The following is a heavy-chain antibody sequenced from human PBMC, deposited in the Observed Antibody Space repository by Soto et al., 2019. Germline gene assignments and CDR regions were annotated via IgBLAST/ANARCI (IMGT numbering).Heavy chain of an antibody. Sequence: SVKVSCKASGGTFSSYAISWVRQAPGQGLEWMGGIIPIFGTATYAQKFQGRVTITADKSTSTAYMDLSSRRSEDTAVYYCARAITMIVGKKAYYFDYWGQGTLVTVSS. CDR1: GGTFSSYA. D-gene: IGHD3-22*01. V-gene: IGHV1-69*06. CDR2: IIPIFGTA. J-gene: IGHJ4*02. CDR3: ARAITMIVGKKAYYFDY.